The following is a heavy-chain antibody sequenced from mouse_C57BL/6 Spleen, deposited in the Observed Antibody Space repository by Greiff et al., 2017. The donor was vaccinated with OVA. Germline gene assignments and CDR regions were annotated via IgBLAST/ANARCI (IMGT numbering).Heavy chain of an antibody. CDR3: ARHEDRSYYGSSYDYFDY. Sequence: VKLMESGAELVKPGASVKLSCKASGYTFTEYTIHWVKPRSGQGLEWIGWFYPGSGSIKYNEKFKDKATLTADKSSSTVYMELSRLTSEDSAVYFCARHEDRSYYGSSYDYFDYWGQGTTLTVSS. V-gene: IGHV1-62-2*01. CDR1: GYTFTEYT. D-gene: IGHD1-1*01. J-gene: IGHJ2*01. CDR2: FYPGSGSI.